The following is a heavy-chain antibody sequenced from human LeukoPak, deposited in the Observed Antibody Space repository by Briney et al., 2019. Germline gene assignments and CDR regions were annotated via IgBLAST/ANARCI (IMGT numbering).Heavy chain of an antibody. J-gene: IGHJ6*03. CDR2: ISAYNGNT. Sequence: ASVKVSCKASGYTFTSYGISWVRQAPGQGLEWMGWISAYNGNTNYAQELQGRVTMTTDTSTSTAYMELRSLRSDDTAVYYCARREQQLGTNYYYYYYMDVWGKGTTVTVSS. V-gene: IGHV1-18*01. CDR3: ARREQQLGTNYYYYYYMDV. D-gene: IGHD6-13*01. CDR1: GYTFTSYG.